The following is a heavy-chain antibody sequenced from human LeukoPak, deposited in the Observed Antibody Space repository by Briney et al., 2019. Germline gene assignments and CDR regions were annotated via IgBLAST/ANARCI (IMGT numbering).Heavy chain of an antibody. CDR3: AKEGRGVVVVAATPGSNWFDP. D-gene: IGHD2-15*01. J-gene: IGHJ5*02. V-gene: IGHV3-48*01. CDR2: ISSSSSTI. CDR1: GFTFSSYS. Sequence: ESGGSLRLSCAASGFTFSSYSMNWVRQAPGKGLEWVSYISSSSSTIYYADSVKGRFTISRDNAKNSLYLQMNSLRAEDTAVYYCAKEGRGVVVVAATPGSNWFDPWGQGTLVTVSS.